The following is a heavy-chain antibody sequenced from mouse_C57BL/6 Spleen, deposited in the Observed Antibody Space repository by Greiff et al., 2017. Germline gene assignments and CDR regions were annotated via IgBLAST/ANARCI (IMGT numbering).Heavy chain of an antibody. CDR2: IDPNSGGT. J-gene: IGHJ2*01. CDR1: GYTFTSYW. D-gene: IGHD1-1*01. V-gene: IGHV1-72*01. Sequence: VQLQQPGAELVKPGASVKLSCKASGYTFTSYWMHWVKQRPGRGLEWIGRIDPNSGGTKYNEKFKSKATLTVDKPSSTAYMPLSSLTSEDSAVYYCARGHITTVVATDYWGQGTTLTVSS. CDR3: ARGHITTVVATDY.